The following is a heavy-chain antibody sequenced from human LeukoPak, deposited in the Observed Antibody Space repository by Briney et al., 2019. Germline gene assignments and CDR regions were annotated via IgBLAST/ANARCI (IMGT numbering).Heavy chain of an antibody. Sequence: GGSLRLSCTASGFTFGDYAMSWFRQAPGKGLEWISYINSGTTTYYADFVKGRFTISRDNAKSSLYLQMNSLRAEDTAVYYCTRDGSGWFQHWGQGTLVTVSS. J-gene: IGHJ1*01. D-gene: IGHD6-19*01. CDR1: GFTFGDYA. CDR3: TRDGSGWFQH. CDR2: INSGTTT. V-gene: IGHV3-69-1*02.